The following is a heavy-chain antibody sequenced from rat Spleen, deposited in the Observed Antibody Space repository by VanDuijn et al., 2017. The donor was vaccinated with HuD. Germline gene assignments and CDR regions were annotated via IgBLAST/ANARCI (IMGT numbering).Heavy chain of an antibody. V-gene: IGHV5-25*01. CDR3: ARGSGTGFAY. Sequence: EVQLVESGGGLVQPGRSMKLSCAASGFTFSNYYMAWVRQSPTKGLEWVASISNGGGKTYYRDSVQGRFTISRDNAKSTLYLQMDSLRSEDTATYYCARGSGTGFAYWGQGTLVTVSS. CDR2: ISNGGGKT. D-gene: IGHD1-4*01. CDR1: GFTFSNYY. J-gene: IGHJ3*01.